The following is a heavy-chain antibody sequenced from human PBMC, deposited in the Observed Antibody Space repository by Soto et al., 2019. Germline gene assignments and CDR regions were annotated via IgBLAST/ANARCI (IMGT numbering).Heavy chain of an antibody. CDR3: ARDGGRHSGGMDY. Sequence: QVQLVQSGAEVKKPGSSVKVSCKASGGTFSSYSINWVRQAPGQGLEWMGEIIPIFGTANYAQKFQGRVTITADESTSTAYMELSSLRSGDTDVYYCARDGGRHSGGMDYWGQGTLVTVSS. J-gene: IGHJ4*02. CDR2: IIPIFGTA. CDR1: GGTFSSYS. D-gene: IGHD1-26*01. V-gene: IGHV1-69*01.